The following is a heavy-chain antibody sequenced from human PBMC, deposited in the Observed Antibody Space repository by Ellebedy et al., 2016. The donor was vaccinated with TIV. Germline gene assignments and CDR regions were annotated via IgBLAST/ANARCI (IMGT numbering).Heavy chain of an antibody. CDR2: IGIAGDT. J-gene: IGHJ4*03. CDR1: GFTFSSYD. CDR3: ARVRFGDTAVDY. Sequence: GESLKISCAASGFTFSSYDMHWVGQGTGKGREWVSAIGIAGDTYYPGSVKGRFTLPRENAKNSLYLKLTSLRAEDTAVYYCARVRFGDTAVDYWGQGTLVTVSS. V-gene: IGHV3-13*01. D-gene: IGHD2-21*01.